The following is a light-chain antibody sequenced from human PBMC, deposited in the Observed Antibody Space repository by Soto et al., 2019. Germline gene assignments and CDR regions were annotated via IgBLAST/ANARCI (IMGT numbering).Light chain of an antibody. Sequence: NFMLTQPHSVSESQGQTVTISCTRRSGIIANNYVQWYQQRPGSAPTTVIYENKLRPSGGPGRFSGSTDASSNSASLTISGLQTEDEADYYCQSYDADFVIFGGGTKLTVL. CDR1: SGIIANNY. J-gene: IGLJ2*01. CDR3: QSYDADFVI. V-gene: IGLV6-57*04. CDR2: ENK.